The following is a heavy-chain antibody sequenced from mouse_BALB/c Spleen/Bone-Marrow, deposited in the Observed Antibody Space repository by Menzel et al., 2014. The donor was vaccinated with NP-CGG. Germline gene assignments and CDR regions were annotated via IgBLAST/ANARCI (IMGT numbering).Heavy chain of an antibody. J-gene: IGHJ2*01. CDR1: GFTFSNYW. Sequence: EVNVVESGGGLVQPGGSMKLSCVASGFTFSNYWMNWVRQSPEKGLEWVAEIRLKSNNYATHYAESVKGRFTISRDDSKSSVYLQMNNLRPEDTGIYYCTRSLRLFDYWGQGTTLTVSS. D-gene: IGHD1-1*01. CDR3: TRSLRLFDY. V-gene: IGHV6-6*02. CDR2: IRLKSNNYAT.